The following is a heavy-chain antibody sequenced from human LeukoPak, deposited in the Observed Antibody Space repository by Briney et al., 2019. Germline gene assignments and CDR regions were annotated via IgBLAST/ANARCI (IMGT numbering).Heavy chain of an antibody. Sequence: GESLKISCKGSGYSFTSYWIGWVRQMPGKGLEWMGIIYPGDSDTRYSPSFQGQVTISADKSISTAYLQWSSLKASDTAMYYCASSSSSLSVAFDIWGQGTMVTVSS. CDR3: ASSSSSLSVAFDI. CDR2: IYPGDSDT. CDR1: GYSFTSYW. J-gene: IGHJ3*02. V-gene: IGHV5-51*01. D-gene: IGHD6-6*01.